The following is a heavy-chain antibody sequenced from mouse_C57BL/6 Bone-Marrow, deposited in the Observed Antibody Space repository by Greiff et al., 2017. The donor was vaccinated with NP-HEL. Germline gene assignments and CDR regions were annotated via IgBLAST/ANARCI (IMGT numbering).Heavy chain of an antibody. Sequence: EVKLVESGGGLVKPGGSLKLSCAASGFTFSDYGMHWVRQAPEKGLEWVAYISSGSSTIYYADTVKGRFTISRDNAKNTLFLQMTSLRSEDTAMYYCARGAGTLYYFDYWGQGTTLTVSS. V-gene: IGHV5-17*01. CDR3: ARGAGTLYYFDY. D-gene: IGHD4-1*01. J-gene: IGHJ2*01. CDR1: GFTFSDYG. CDR2: ISSGSSTI.